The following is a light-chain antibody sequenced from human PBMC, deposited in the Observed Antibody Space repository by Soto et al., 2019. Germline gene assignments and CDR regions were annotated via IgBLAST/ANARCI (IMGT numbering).Light chain of an antibody. J-gene: IGLJ2*01. Sequence: QPVLTQPPSASGTPGQRVTISCSGSSSNIGSNYVYWYQQLPGTAPKLLIYSNNQRPSGVSDRFSGSKSGTSASLAISGLRSEDEADYYCAAWDDSLSGLVFGGGTKLTVL. CDR1: SSNIGSNY. CDR2: SNN. CDR3: AAWDDSLSGLV. V-gene: IGLV1-47*02.